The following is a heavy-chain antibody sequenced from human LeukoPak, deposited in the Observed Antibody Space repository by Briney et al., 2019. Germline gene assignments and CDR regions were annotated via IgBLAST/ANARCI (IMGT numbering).Heavy chain of an antibody. V-gene: IGHV3-21*01. CDR1: GFTFSSYT. Sequence: GGSLRLSCEASGFTFSSYTMNWVRQAPGKGLEWVSSISGSGSFIYYSDSMKGRFTISRDNAKNSLYLQMNSLRADDTALYYCAREWSVTQDYWGQGTLVTVSS. D-gene: IGHD4-23*01. CDR2: ISGSGSFI. J-gene: IGHJ4*02. CDR3: AREWSVTQDY.